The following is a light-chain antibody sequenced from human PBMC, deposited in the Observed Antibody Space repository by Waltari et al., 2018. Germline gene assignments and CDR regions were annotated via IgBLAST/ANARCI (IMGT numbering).Light chain of an antibody. Sequence: EIIMTQSPATLPVSPGDKATLSCRASQNVGRNLAWYQHKPGQPPRLLIYTSSSRASGVPARFSGSGSGTEFTLTISSLQSEDFAVYYCQHYSHWPTFGGGTKVEVK. CDR3: QHYSHWPT. V-gene: IGKV3-15*01. J-gene: IGKJ4*01. CDR2: TSS. CDR1: QNVGRN.